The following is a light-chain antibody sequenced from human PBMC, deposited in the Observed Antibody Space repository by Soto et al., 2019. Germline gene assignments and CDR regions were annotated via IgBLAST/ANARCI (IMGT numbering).Light chain of an antibody. J-gene: IGLJ2*01. V-gene: IGLV4-69*01. Sequence: QSVLTQSPSASASLGASVKLTCTLSSGHSSYAIAWHQQQPEKGPRYLMKLNTDGSHDKGDGIPDRFSGSSSGAERYLTISSLQSEDEADYYCQTWAPGIVVFGGGTKVTVL. CDR2: LNTDGSH. CDR3: QTWAPGIVV. CDR1: SGHSSYA.